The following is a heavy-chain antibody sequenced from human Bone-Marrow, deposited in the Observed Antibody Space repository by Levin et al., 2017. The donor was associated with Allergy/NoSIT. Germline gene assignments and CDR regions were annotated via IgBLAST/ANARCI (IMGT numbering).Heavy chain of an antibody. CDR2: ISSSSSPI. CDR3: ARSSGSLYYFDY. D-gene: IGHD1-26*01. CDR1: GFTFSSYR. V-gene: IGHV3-48*01. J-gene: IGHJ4*02. Sequence: SCAASGFTFSSYRMNWVRQAPGKGLEWVSYISSSSSPIYYADSVKGRFTVSRDNAKNSLNLQMNSLRAEDTAVYYCARSSGSLYYFDYWGQGTLVTVSS.